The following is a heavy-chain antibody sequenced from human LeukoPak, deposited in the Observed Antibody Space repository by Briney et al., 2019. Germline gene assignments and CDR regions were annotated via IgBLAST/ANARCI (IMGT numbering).Heavy chain of an antibody. CDR1: GDTFSDYT. V-gene: IGHV1-69*08. Sequence: GASVKVSCKASGDTFSDYTINWVRQAPGQGLEWMGRIIAIPGTPKYAQKFQGRLTMTADKSTNTAYMELSSLTSEDTAVYYCARPGTYFDSWGQGTLVTVSS. J-gene: IGHJ4*02. CDR3: ARPGTYFDS. CDR2: IIAIPGTP.